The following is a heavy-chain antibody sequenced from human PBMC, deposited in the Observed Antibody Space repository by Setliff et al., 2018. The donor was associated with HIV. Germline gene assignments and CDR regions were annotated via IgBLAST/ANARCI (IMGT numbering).Heavy chain of an antibody. CDR2: IWHDGNRK. CDR1: GFMFSAYG. Sequence: GGSLRLSCAASGFMFSAYGMHWVRQAPGKGLEWVAFIWHDGNRKYYGDSVKGRFTISRDNSKNTLYLQMDSLRGEDTAVYYCAKDPQKYSSGWWGRWFDPWGQGTLVTVSS. V-gene: IGHV3-30*02. J-gene: IGHJ5*02. D-gene: IGHD3-22*01. CDR3: AKDPQKYSSGWWGRWFDP.